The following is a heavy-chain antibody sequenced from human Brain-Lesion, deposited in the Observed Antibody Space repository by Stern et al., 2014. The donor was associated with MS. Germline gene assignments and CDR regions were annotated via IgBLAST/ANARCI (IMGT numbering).Heavy chain of an antibody. CDR3: ARGAGVFDS. J-gene: IGHJ4*02. CDR2: IFYTGST. CDR1: GGSIGRSSYY. V-gene: IGHV4-39*02. D-gene: IGHD6-19*01. Sequence: QVQLQESGPGLVKPSETLSLTCTVSGGSIGRSSYYWGWIRQPPGKGLEWIGNIFYTGSTFYDPSLQSRVTISVDTSNNHFSLRLNSVTAADTAVYYCARGAGVFDSWGQGTLVTVSP.